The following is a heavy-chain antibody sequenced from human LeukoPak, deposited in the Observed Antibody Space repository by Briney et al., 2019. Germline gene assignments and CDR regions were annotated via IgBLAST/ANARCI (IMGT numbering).Heavy chain of an antibody. CDR3: ASPVQGLGTNYFDC. CDR2: ISYDGSNK. CDR1: GFTFSSYA. V-gene: IGHV3-30-3*01. Sequence: PGGSLRLSCAASGFTFSSYAMHWVRQAPGKGLEWVAVISYDGSNKYYADSVKGRFTISRDNSKNTLYLQMNSLRAEDTAVYYCASPVQGLGTNYFDCWGQGTLVTVSS. J-gene: IGHJ4*02. D-gene: IGHD1-14*01.